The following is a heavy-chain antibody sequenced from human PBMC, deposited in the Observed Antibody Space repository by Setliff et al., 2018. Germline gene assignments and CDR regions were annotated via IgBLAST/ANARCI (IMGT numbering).Heavy chain of an antibody. D-gene: IGHD1-26*01. V-gene: IGHV4-39*01. CDR2: INHSGST. J-gene: IGHJ4*02. CDR1: GASLSSGTYY. Sequence: SETLSLTCTVSGASLSSGTYYWSWIRQPPGKGLEWIGEINHSGSTNYNPSLKSRVTISVDTSKNQFSLNLSSVTAADTAVYYCARTGTYRYFDYWGQGALVTVSS. CDR3: ARTGTYRYFDY.